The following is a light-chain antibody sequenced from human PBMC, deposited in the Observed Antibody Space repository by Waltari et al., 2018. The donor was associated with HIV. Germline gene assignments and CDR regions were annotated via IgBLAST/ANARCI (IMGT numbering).Light chain of an antibody. CDR3: TSYTSTITLVL. V-gene: IGLV2-14*01. J-gene: IGLJ2*01. CDR2: EVS. Sequence: QSALTQPASVSGSPGQSITISCTGTRSDVGGYNYVSWYQQTPGKAPKLMIYEVSNRPSGVSNRFSGSKSGNTASLTISGLQAEDEADYYCTSYTSTITLVLFGGGTKLTVL. CDR1: RSDVGGYNY.